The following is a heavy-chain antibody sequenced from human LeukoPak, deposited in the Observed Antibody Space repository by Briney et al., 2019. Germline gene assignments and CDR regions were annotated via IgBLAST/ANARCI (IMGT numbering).Heavy chain of an antibody. J-gene: IGHJ4*02. CDR3: ARGGTSGDY. V-gene: IGHV3-30-3*01. Sequence: GGSLRLSCTASGFTFSNYAMHWVRQAPGKGLEWVAVISYDGSNKYYADSVKGRFTISKDNSKNTLFLQMNTMRAEDTAVYYCARGGTSGDYWGQGTLVTVSS. CDR2: ISYDGSNK. CDR1: GFTFSNYA.